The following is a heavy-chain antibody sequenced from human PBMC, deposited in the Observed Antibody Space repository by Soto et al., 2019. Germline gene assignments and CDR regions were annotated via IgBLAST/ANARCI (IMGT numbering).Heavy chain of an antibody. CDR3: ARIAAAGPPYYYYGMDV. V-gene: IGHV1-69*01. J-gene: IGHJ6*02. CDR1: GGTFSSYA. Sequence: QVQLVQSGAEVKKPGSSVKVSCKASGGTFSSYAISWVRQAPGLGLEWMGGIIPIFGTANYAQKFQGRVTITADESTSTAYMELSSLRSEDTAVYYCARIAAAGPPYYYYGMDVWGQGTTVTVSS. CDR2: IIPIFGTA. D-gene: IGHD6-13*01.